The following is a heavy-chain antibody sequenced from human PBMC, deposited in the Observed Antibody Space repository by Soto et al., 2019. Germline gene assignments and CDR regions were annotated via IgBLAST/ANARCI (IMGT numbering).Heavy chain of an antibody. CDR3: ASDFWSGYWTGFDY. D-gene: IGHD3-3*01. CDR1: GFTFSDYT. J-gene: IGHJ4*02. CDR2: ISSSSSYM. Sequence: GGSLKLSCAAPGFTFSDYTMNWVHQASGKGLEWVSSISSSSSYMYYADSVKGRFTISRDNAKNSLYLQMISLRAEDTAVYYCASDFWSGYWTGFDYWGQGT. V-gene: IGHV3-21*01.